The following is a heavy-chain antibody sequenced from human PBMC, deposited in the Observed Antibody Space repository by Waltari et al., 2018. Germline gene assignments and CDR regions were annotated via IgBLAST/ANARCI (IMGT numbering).Heavy chain of an antibody. CDR1: GFTFSRYG. CDR2: ISYDGSNK. CDR3: ASYSPNRDFDY. Sequence: QVQLVESGGGVVQPGRSLRLSCAASGFTFSRYGMHWLRQAPGKGLEWVAVISYDGSNKYYADSVKGRFTISRDNSKNTLYLQMNSLRAEDTAVYYCASYSPNRDFDYWGQGTLVTVSS. D-gene: IGHD4-4*01. J-gene: IGHJ4*02. V-gene: IGHV3-30*03.